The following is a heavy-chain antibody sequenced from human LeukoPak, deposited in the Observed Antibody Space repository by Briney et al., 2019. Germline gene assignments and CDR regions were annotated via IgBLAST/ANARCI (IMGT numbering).Heavy chain of an antibody. Sequence: GGSLRLSCEASGFTFSDYWMSWVRQAPGKGLEWVANIKQDGSEKYYVDSVKGRFTISRDNAKNSLYLQMNSLRAEDTAVYYCARGREGYYDSSGYYPYYFDYWGQGTLVTVSS. D-gene: IGHD3-22*01. CDR2: IKQDGSEK. J-gene: IGHJ4*02. V-gene: IGHV3-7*01. CDR1: GFTFSDYW. CDR3: ARGREGYYDSSGYYPYYFDY.